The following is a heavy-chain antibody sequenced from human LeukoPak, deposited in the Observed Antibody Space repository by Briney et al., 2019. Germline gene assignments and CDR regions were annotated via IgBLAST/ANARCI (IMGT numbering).Heavy chain of an antibody. Sequence: GRSLRLSCAASGFTFSSYGMHWVRRAPGKGLEWVAVISYDGSNKYYADSVKGRFTISRDNSKNTLYLQMNSLRAEDTAVYYCAKRGEMATVPFDYWGQGTLVTVSS. CDR1: GFTFSSYG. CDR3: AKRGEMATVPFDY. CDR2: ISYDGSNK. D-gene: IGHD5-24*01. J-gene: IGHJ4*02. V-gene: IGHV3-30*18.